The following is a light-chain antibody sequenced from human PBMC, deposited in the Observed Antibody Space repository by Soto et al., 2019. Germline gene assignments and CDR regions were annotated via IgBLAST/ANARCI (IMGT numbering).Light chain of an antibody. CDR2: AAS. CDR1: QRVSNH. Sequence: ETVMTQSPVTLSVSPGDTATLSCRASQRVSNHFAWYQQKPGQAPRLLIYAASTRAAGVPVRFSGSGSGTDFTLTIRRLEPEDFAVYYCQQYGSSPRTFGQGTKVDIK. CDR3: QQYGSSPRT. V-gene: IGKV3-20*01. J-gene: IGKJ1*01.